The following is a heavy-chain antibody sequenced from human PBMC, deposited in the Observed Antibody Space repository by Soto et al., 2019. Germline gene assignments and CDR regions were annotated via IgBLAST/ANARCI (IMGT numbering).Heavy chain of an antibody. CDR1: GASIRGSSYY. J-gene: IGHJ5*02. CDR2: IYFSGTT. V-gene: IGHV4-39*01. Sequence: SETLSLTCNVSGASIRGSSYYWGWLRQSPGKGLEWIGSIYFSGTTYYNPSLKSRVTISVDTSKNQFSLKLTSVTDADTAVHYCARGHFASGSYYNPTPTWFDPWGQGTLVTVSS. D-gene: IGHD3-10*01. CDR3: ARGHFASGSYYNPTPTWFDP.